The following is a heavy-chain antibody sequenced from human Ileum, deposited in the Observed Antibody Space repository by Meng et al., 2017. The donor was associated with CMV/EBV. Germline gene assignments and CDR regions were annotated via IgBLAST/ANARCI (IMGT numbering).Heavy chain of an antibody. CDR1: GFTFSGYG. Sequence: GGSLRLSCATSGFTFSGYGMQWVRQAPGKGLEWVTFIQKDGSSQHYADSVKGRFTVSRDNSNNTLFLQMNSLKPDDAAVYYCAKDLAPNYGTDVWGQGTTVTVSS. CDR2: IQKDGSSQ. J-gene: IGHJ6*02. CDR3: AKDLAPNYGTDV. V-gene: IGHV3-30*02.